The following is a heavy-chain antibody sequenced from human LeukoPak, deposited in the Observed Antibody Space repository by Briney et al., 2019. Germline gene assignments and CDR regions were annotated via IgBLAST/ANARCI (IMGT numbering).Heavy chain of an antibody. CDR3: ARAPPITRGPFDP. V-gene: IGHV3-74*01. Sequence: GGSLRLSCAASGFTFSSYWMHWVRQAPGKGLVWVSRIDSDGSTTNYADSVKGRFTISRDNAKNTLYLQMNSLRAEDTAVYYCARAPPITRGPFDPWGQGTLVTVSS. D-gene: IGHD3-10*01. CDR2: IDSDGSTT. CDR1: GFTFSSYW. J-gene: IGHJ5*02.